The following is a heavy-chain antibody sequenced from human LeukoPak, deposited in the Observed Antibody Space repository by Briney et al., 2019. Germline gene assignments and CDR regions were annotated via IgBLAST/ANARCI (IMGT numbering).Heavy chain of an antibody. V-gene: IGHV1-8*01. CDR3: ARGVSVDFDWLLPTVRVGMDV. D-gene: IGHD3-9*01. CDR2: MNPNSGNT. CDR1: GYTFTSYD. J-gene: IGHJ6*02. Sequence: GASVKVSCKASGYTFTSYDINWVRQATGQGLEWMGWMNPNSGNTGYAQKFQGRVTMTRNTSISTAYMELSSLRSEDTAVYYCARGVSVDFDWLLPTVRVGMDVWGQGTTVTVSS.